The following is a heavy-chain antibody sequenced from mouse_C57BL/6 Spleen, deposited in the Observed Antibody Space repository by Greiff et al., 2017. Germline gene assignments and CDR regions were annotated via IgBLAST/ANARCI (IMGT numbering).Heavy chain of an antibody. CDR3: TEDYELTY. CDR2: IRLKSDNYAT. CDR1: GFTFSNYW. J-gene: IGHJ3*01. Sequence: EVKLMESGGGLVQPGGSMKLSCVASGFTFSNYWMNWVRQSPEKGLEWVAQIRLKSDNYATHYAESVKGRFTISREDSKSSVYLQMNNLRAEDTGIYYCTEDYELTYWGQGTLVTVAA. D-gene: IGHD1-1*01. V-gene: IGHV6-3*01.